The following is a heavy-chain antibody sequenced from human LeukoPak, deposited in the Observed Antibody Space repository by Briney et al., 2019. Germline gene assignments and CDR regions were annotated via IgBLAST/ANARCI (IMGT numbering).Heavy chain of an antibody. CDR2: IWYDGSNK. J-gene: IGHJ2*01. D-gene: IGHD1-26*01. CDR1: GLTFSTSS. Sequence: QSGGSLRLSCAASGLTFSTSSMHWVRQAPGKGLEWVAVIWYDGSNKYYADSVKGRFTISRDNSKNTLYLQMNSLRGEDTAVYYCARPSGSYWYFDLWGRGTLVTVSS. V-gene: IGHV3-33*08. CDR3: ARPSGSYWYFDL.